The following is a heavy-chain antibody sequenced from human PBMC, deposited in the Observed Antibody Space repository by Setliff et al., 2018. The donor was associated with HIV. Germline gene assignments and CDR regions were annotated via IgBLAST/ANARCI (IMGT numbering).Heavy chain of an antibody. V-gene: IGHV1-2*06. CDR2: INPNMGDT. CDR1: GYKFTGHH. D-gene: IGHD3-9*01. Sequence: ASVKVSCKASGYKFTGHHIQWMRQAPGQGPEWMGRINPNMGDTQYAQKFQGRIIMTRDTSINTVYMELSSLTPDDTALYYCARQDIPTGYYLFDYWGQGTQVTVSS. J-gene: IGHJ4*02. CDR3: ARQDIPTGYYLFDY.